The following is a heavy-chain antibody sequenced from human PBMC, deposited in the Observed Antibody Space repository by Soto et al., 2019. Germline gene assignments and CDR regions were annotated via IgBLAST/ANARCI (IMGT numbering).Heavy chain of an antibody. J-gene: IGHJ4*02. CDR2: IKADGSET. CDR3: ARGPLGYCSTSSCFSDS. V-gene: IGHV3-74*01. D-gene: IGHD2-2*01. Sequence: GGSLRLSCAASGFTFSSYWMHWVRQAPGKGLVWVARIKADGSETSYADSVKGRFTISRNNAKNTLYLQVSSLRAEDTAVYYCARGPLGYCSTSSCFSDSWGQGTL. CDR1: GFTFSSYW.